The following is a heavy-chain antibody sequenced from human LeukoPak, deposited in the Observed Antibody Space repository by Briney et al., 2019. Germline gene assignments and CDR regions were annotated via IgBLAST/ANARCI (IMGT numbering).Heavy chain of an antibody. Sequence: SETLSLTXTVSGGSISSYYWSWIRQPPGKGLEWIGYIYYSGSTNYNPSLKSRVTISVDTSKNQFSLKLSSVTAADTAVYYCARRNRVVVIALDAFDIWGQGTMVTVSS. CDR2: IYYSGST. CDR1: GGSISSYY. J-gene: IGHJ3*02. V-gene: IGHV4-59*01. CDR3: ARRNRVVVIALDAFDI. D-gene: IGHD2-21*01.